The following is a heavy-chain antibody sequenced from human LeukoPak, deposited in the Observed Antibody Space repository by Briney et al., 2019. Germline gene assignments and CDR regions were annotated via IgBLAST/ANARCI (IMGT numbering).Heavy chain of an antibody. CDR1: GYSISSGYY. Sequence: SETLSLTCTVSGYSISSGYYWGWIRQPPGKGLEWIGSIYHSGSTYYNPSLKSRVTISVDTSKNQFSLKLGSVTAADTAVYYCARTAAGRTPNFDYWGQGTLVTVSS. J-gene: IGHJ4*02. CDR3: ARTAAGRTPNFDY. V-gene: IGHV4-38-2*02. D-gene: IGHD6-13*01. CDR2: IYHSGST.